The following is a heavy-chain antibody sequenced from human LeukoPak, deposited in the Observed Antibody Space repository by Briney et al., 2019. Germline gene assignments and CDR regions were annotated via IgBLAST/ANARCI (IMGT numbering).Heavy chain of an antibody. CDR1: GFTFTNNF. Sequence: GRSLRLSCAASGFTFTNNFMSWVRQVPGKGLEWVANIKQDGSETTYADSVRGRFTIFRDHAKHSVYLQMNSLRAEDSATYYCVREGFYFFDFWGQGTLVTVSS. CDR3: VREGFYFFDF. J-gene: IGHJ4*01. CDR2: IKQDGSET. V-gene: IGHV3-7*01.